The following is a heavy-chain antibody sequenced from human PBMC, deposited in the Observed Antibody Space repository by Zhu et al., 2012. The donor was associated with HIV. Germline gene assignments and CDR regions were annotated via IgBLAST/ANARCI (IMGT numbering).Heavy chain of an antibody. CDR1: GGSISSGGYS. V-gene: IGHV4-30-2*01. Sequence: QVQLQESGSGLVKPSQTLSLTCAVSGGSISSGGYSWSWIRQPPGKGLEWIGYIYHSGSTYYNPSLKSRVTISVDGSKNQFSLKLSSVTAADTAEYYCARGPPQGSWFDPWGQGTLVTVSS. J-gene: IGHJ5*02. CDR3: ARGPPQGSWFDP. D-gene: IGHD1-14*01. CDR2: IYHSGST.